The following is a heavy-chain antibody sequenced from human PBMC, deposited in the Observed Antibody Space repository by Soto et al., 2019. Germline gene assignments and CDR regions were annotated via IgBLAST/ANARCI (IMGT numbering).Heavy chain of an antibody. D-gene: IGHD1-26*01. CDR1: GYTFTVYY. CDR2: INPKSGGT. V-gene: IGHV1-2*02. Sequence: QVQLVQSGAEVKKPGASVNVSCKASGYTFTVYYMHWVRQAPGQGLEWMGWINPKSGGTMYPQKLQVRVTMTWDTSISTAYMALTRLRSDDTAVYYCARDLAKGGGSAGFDYWGQGTMVTVSS. J-gene: IGHJ4*02. CDR3: ARDLAKGGGSAGFDY.